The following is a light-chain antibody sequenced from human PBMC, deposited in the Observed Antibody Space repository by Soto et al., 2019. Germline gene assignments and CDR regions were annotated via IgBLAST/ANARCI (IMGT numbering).Light chain of an antibody. Sequence: QSALTQPASVSGSPGQSITISCTGTSSDIGTYHYVTWYQQHPGKAPQLMIYDVSNRPSGVSNRFSGSKSGNTASLTISGLQAEDEADYYCSSYTSSSAWVFGGWTKLTVL. CDR2: DVS. V-gene: IGLV2-14*01. J-gene: IGLJ3*02. CDR3: SSYTSSSAWV. CDR1: SSDIGTYHY.